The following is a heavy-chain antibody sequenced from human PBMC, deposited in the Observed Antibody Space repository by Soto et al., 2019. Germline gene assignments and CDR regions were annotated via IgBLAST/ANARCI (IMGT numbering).Heavy chain of an antibody. CDR2: IYYSGST. D-gene: IGHD3-22*01. J-gene: IGHJ4*02. CDR3: ARGSGYYPYYFDY. Sequence: SETLSLTCTVSGGSISSYYWSWIRQPPGKGLEWIGYIYYSGSTNYNPSLKSRVTISVDTSKNQFSLKLSSVTAADTAVYYCARGSGYYPYYFDYWGQGTLVTSPQ. CDR1: GGSISSYY. V-gene: IGHV4-59*01.